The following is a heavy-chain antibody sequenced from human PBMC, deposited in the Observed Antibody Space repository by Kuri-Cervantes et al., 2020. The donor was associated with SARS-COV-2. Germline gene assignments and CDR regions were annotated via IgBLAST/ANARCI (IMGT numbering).Heavy chain of an antibody. Sequence: SETLSLTCTVSGGSISSYYWSWIRQPAGKGLEWIGRIYTSGSTNYNPSLKSRVTMSVDTSKNQFSLKLSSVTAADTAVYYCARERHSSSWYNGWFDPWGQGTLVTVSS. CDR1: GGSISSYY. CDR2: IYTSGST. D-gene: IGHD6-13*01. CDR3: ARERHSSSWYNGWFDP. V-gene: IGHV4-4*07. J-gene: IGHJ5*02.